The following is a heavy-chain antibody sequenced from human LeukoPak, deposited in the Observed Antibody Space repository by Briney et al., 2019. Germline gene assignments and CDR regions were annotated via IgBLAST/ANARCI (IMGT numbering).Heavy chain of an antibody. CDR1: GFTFSSYG. J-gene: IGHJ4*02. Sequence: GRSLRLSCAASGFTFSSYGMHWVRQAPGKGLEWVAVISYDGSNKYYADSVKGRFTISRDNSKNTLYLQMNSLRAEDTAVYYCAKDTVTQYYFDYWGQGTLVTVPS. CDR2: ISYDGSNK. D-gene: IGHD4-17*01. V-gene: IGHV3-30*18. CDR3: AKDTVTQYYFDY.